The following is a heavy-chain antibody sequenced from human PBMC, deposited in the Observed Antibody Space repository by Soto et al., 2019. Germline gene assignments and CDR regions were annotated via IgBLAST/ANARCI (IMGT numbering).Heavy chain of an antibody. Sequence: QVQLVQSGAEVKKPGSSVKVSCKASGGTFSSYTISWVRQAPGQGLEWMGRIIPILGIANYAQKFQGRVTITADKSTSTAYMELSSLRSEDTAVYYCARGTHCSSGSCYPYYYYGMDVWGQGNTVTVSS. CDR2: IIPILGIA. CDR1: GGTFSSYT. V-gene: IGHV1-69*02. CDR3: ARGTHCSSGSCYPYYYYGMDV. D-gene: IGHD2-15*01. J-gene: IGHJ6*02.